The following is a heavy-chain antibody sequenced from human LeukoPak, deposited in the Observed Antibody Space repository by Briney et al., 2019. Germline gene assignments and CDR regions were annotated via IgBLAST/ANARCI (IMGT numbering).Heavy chain of an antibody. J-gene: IGHJ4*02. CDR3: SKWGDYDVLTCYYVPDY. V-gene: IGHV3-23*01. CDR2: ILGSGGST. CDR1: GFTFSNYA. D-gene: IGHD3-9*01. Sequence: GGSLRLSCAASGFTFSNYAMSWVRQAPGKGLEWVSAILGSGGSTYYADSVKGRFTVSRDNSKSTLYLQMNSLRADDTPLYYCSKWGDYDVLTCYYVPDYWGQGTLVTVSS.